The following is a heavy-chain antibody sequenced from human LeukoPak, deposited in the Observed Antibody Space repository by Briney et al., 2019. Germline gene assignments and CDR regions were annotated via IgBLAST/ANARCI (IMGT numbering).Heavy chain of an antibody. Sequence: SETLSLTCAVYGGSFSGYYWSWIRQPPGKGLEWIGEINHSGSTNYHPSLKSRVTISVDTSKNQFSLKLSSVTAADTAVYYCARGGGRGGWYTGYWDQGTLVTVSS. CDR2: INHSGST. V-gene: IGHV4-34*01. D-gene: IGHD6-19*01. J-gene: IGHJ4*02. CDR1: GGSFSGYY. CDR3: ARGGGRGGWYTGY.